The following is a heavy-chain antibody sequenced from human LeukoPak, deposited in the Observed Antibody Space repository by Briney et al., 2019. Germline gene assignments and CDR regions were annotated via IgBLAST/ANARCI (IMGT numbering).Heavy chain of an antibody. CDR3: AKGHYYGSGSLDY. D-gene: IGHD3-10*01. CDR1: GFTFSSYG. V-gene: IGHV3-23*01. Sequence: GGSLRLSCAASGFTFSSYGMSWVRQAPGKGLEWVSAIGGRDGSTYYADSVKGRFTISRDNSKNTLYVQMNSLRAEDTTVYYCAKGHYYGSGSLDYWGQGTLVTVSS. J-gene: IGHJ4*02. CDR2: IGGRDGST.